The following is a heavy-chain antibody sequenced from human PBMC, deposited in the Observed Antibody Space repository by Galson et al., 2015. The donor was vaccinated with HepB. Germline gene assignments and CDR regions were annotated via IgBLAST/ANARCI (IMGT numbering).Heavy chain of an antibody. J-gene: IGHJ5*02. CDR2: ISYSGNT. Sequence: TLSLTCTVSGGSISSYYWSWIRQPPGKGLEWIGYISYSGNTNYNPSLKSRVTVSIDPSKNQLSLKVTSVTAADTAIYYCAGGDEGFDPWGQGTLVTVSS. D-gene: IGHD3-10*01. CDR3: AGGDEGFDP. CDR1: GGSISSYY. V-gene: IGHV4-59*03.